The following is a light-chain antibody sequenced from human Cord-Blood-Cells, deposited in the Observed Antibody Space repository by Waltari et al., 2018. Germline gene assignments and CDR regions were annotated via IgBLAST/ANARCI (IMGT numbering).Light chain of an antibody. CDR3: QQYYSTPRT. V-gene: IGKV4-1*01. J-gene: IGKJ1*01. CDR1: QSVLYSSNNKNY. CDR2: WAS. Sequence: IVMTQSPDSLALSLGERATTTCKSSQSVLYSSNNKNYLAWYQQKPGQPPKLLIYWASTRESGVPDRFSGSGSGTDFTLTISSLQAEDVAVYYCQQYYSTPRTFGQGTKVEIK.